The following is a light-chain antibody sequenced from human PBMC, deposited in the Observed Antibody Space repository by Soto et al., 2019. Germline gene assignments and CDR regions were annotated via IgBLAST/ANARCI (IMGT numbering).Light chain of an antibody. J-gene: IGKJ1*01. CDR1: QSVSDK. CDR2: HAS. V-gene: IGKV3-15*01. Sequence: EIVITQSPATVSVSPGERATLSCRASQSVSDKLAWYQQKPGQAPRLLIYHASARATDIPARFSGSGSGTEFTLTISGLQSEDFAVYYCQQYNNWPPWTFGQGTKVDIK. CDR3: QQYNNWPPWT.